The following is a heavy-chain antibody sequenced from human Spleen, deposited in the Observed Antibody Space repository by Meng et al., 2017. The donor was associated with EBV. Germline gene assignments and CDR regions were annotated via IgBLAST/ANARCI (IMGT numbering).Heavy chain of an antibody. V-gene: IGHV1-69*01. Sequence: QVQLVQSGAEVKKPGSSVKVSCKASGGTYAFTWVRQAPGQGLEWMGGIIPIFGTTNYAQKFQGRVTITADESTSTTYMALGSLRSEDTAVYYCARGLLLGSFIGAFDSWGQGTLVTASS. CDR2: IIPIFGTT. J-gene: IGHJ4*02. CDR1: GGTYA. CDR3: ARGLLLGSFIGAFDS. D-gene: IGHD3-10*01.